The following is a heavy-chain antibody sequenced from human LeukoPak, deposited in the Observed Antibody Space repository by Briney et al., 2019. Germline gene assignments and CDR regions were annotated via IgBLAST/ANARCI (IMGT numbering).Heavy chain of an antibody. D-gene: IGHD2-21*02. Sequence: GGSLRLSCAASGFTFSTYWMSWVRQAPGKGLEWVANIKKDGTEKYYVDSVKGRFTISRDNAKNSLYLQMNSLRAEDTAVYYCARDLSAYCGGDCYSPSYDYWGQGTLVTVSS. CDR1: GFTFSTYW. J-gene: IGHJ4*02. CDR2: IKKDGTEK. V-gene: IGHV3-7*05. CDR3: ARDLSAYCGGDCYSPSYDY.